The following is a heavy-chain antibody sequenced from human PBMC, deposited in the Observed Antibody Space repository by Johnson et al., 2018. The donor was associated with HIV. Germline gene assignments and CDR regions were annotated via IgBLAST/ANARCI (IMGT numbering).Heavy chain of an antibody. CDR1: GFTLTTSA. Sequence: QVQLVESGGDMVQPGRSLRLSCAASGFTLTTSAMHWVRQAPGKGLEWVAVISSDGNNKYYADSVKGRFTISRDNSMNTLYLQMNSLTIDDTAVYYCAKDPRYKYGGAFDIWGQGTMVTVSS. CDR2: ISSDGNNK. J-gene: IGHJ3*02. D-gene: IGHD3-16*01. CDR3: AKDPRYKYGGAFDI. V-gene: IGHV3-30*18.